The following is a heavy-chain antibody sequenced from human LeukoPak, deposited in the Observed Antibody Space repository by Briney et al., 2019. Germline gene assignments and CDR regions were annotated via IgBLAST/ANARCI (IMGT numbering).Heavy chain of an antibody. V-gene: IGHV4-39*07. CDR2: IYYSGST. D-gene: IGHD6-13*01. CDR3: ARTPNSSSSPGGAFDI. CDR1: GGSISSSSYY. Sequence: KTSETLSLTCTVSGGSISSSSYYWGWIRQPPGKGLEWIGSIYYSGSTYYNPSLKSRVTISVDTSKNQFSLKLSSVTAADTAVYYCARTPNSSSSPGGAFDIWGQGTMVTVSS. J-gene: IGHJ3*02.